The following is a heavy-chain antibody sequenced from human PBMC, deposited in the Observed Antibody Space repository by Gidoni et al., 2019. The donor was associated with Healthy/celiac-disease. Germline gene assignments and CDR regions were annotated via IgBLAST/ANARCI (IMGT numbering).Heavy chain of an antibody. V-gene: IGHV3-23*01. J-gene: IGHJ6*02. CDR3: AKFVWFGELLSYYYYYGMDV. CDR2: ISGSGGST. Sequence: EVPLLESGGGLVQPGGSLRLSCAASGVTFRSYAMSWVRQAPGKGLEWVSAISGSGGSTYYADSVKGRFTISRDNSKNMLYLQMNSLRAEDTAVYYCAKFVWFGELLSYYYYYGMDVWGQGTTVTVSS. CDR1: GVTFRSYA. D-gene: IGHD3-10*01.